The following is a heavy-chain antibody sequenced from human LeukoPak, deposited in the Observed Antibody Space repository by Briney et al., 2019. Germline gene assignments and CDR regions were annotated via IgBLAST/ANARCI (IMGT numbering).Heavy chain of an antibody. D-gene: IGHD2-15*01. J-gene: IGHJ4*02. Sequence: SVEVSCKVSGYTRTELSMHWVRQAPGKGLEWMGGFDPEDGETIYAQKFQGGVTMTEDTSTDTAYMELSSLRSEDTAVYYCATLCGGSCQLALDYWGQGTLVTVSS. CDR3: ATLCGGSCQLALDY. V-gene: IGHV1-24*01. CDR1: GYTRTELS. CDR2: FDPEDGET.